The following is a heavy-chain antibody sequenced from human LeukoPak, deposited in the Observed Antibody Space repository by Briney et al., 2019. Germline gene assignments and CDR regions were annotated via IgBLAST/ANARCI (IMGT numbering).Heavy chain of an antibody. J-gene: IGHJ4*02. CDR3: ARVDYGDYSKAFDY. CDR1: GGSFSGYY. CDR2: INHSGST. Sequence: SETLSLTCAVYGGSFSGYYWNWIRQPPGKGLEWIGEINHSGSTNYNPSLKSRVTMSVDTSKSQFSLNLSSVTAADTSVYYCARVDYGDYSKAFDYWGQGTLVTVSS. V-gene: IGHV4-34*01. D-gene: IGHD4-17*01.